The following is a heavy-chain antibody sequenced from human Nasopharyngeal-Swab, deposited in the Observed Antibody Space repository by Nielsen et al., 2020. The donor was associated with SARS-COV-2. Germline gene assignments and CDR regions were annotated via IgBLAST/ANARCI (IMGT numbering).Heavy chain of an antibody. Sequence: GESLKISCKGSGYSFTSYWIGWVRQMPGKGLEWMGIIYPGDSDTRYSPSFQGQVTISADKSISTAHLQWSSLKASDTAMYYCARRRAEYSGSYYGFDPWGQGTLVTVSS. CDR3: ARRRAEYSGSYYGFDP. D-gene: IGHD1-26*01. CDR2: IYPGDSDT. J-gene: IGHJ5*02. V-gene: IGHV5-51*01. CDR1: GYSFTSYW.